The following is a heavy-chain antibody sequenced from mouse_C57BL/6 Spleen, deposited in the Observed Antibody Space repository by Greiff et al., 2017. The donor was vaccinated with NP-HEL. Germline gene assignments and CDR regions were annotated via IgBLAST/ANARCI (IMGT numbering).Heavy chain of an antibody. CDR2: IYPRDGST. Sequence: QVKLQQSDAELVKPGASVKISCKVSGYTFTDHTIHWMKQRPEQGLEWIGYIYPRDGSTKYNEKFKGKATLTADKSSSTAYMQLNSLTSEDAAVYFCAREPYGNSWYFDVWGTGTTVTVSS. V-gene: IGHV1-78*01. D-gene: IGHD2-1*01. CDR3: AREPYGNSWYFDV. J-gene: IGHJ1*03. CDR1: GYTFTDHT.